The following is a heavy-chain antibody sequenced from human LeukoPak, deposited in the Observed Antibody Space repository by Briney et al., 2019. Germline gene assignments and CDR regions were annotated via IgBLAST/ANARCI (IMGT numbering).Heavy chain of an antibody. D-gene: IGHD2-2*01. CDR2: IYHSGTT. CDR3: ARYRSSGLDA. V-gene: IGHV4-30-2*01. Sequence: PSQTLSLTCAVSGGSISSGGYSWSWIRQPPGKGLEWIGYIYHSGTTYSNPSLKSRVTISVDRSTNQFSLKLSSVTAADTAVYYCARYRSSGLDAWGQGTTVTVSS. CDR1: GGSISSGGYS. J-gene: IGHJ6*02.